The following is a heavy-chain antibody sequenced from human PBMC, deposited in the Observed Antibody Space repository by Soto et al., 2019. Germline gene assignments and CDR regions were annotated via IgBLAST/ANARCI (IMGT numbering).Heavy chain of an antibody. V-gene: IGHV4-59*01. Sequence: SETLSLTCTVSGGSISSYYWSWIRQPPGKGLEWIGYIYYSGSTNYNPSLKSRVTISVDTSKNQFSLKLSSVTAADTAVYYCARATHSASPPQKTPTDEYNWFDSWGQGTLVTVSS. D-gene: IGHD2-15*01. J-gene: IGHJ5*01. CDR1: GGSISSYY. CDR3: ARATHSASPPQKTPTDEYNWFDS. CDR2: IYYSGST.